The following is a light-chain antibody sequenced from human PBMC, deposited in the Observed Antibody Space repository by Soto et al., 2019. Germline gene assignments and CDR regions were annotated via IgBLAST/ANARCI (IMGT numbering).Light chain of an antibody. CDR1: QSLTNGY. J-gene: IGKJ1*01. CDR3: QQYGTSRT. CDR2: GAS. Sequence: IVLTQSPATLSLSPGQKATFSCRASQSLTNGYLAWYQQKPGQAPRLLIFGASRRAAGTPDRFSGSGSGTDFTLPISRLDPDDFAVYYCQQYGTSRTFGQGTKVEIK. V-gene: IGKV3-20*01.